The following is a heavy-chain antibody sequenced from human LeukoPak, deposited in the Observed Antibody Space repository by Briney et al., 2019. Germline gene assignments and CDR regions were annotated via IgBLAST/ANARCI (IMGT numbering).Heavy chain of an antibody. D-gene: IGHD3-10*01. CDR3: ARDSRDGSGSYYVDY. Sequence: PGGSLRLSCAASGFTFSSYEMNWVRQAPGKGLEWVSYISSSGSTIYYADSVKGRFTISRDNAKNSLYLQMNSLRAEDTAAYYCARDSRDGSGSYYVDYWGQGTLVTVSS. CDR2: ISSSGSTI. V-gene: IGHV3-48*03. J-gene: IGHJ4*02. CDR1: GFTFSSYE.